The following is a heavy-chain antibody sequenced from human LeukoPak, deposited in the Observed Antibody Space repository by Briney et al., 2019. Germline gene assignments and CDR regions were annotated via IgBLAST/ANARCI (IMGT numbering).Heavy chain of an antibody. Sequence: GGSLRLSCAASGFTFDDYAMHWVRQAPGKGLEWVSGISWNSGSIGYADSVKGRFTISRDNAKNSLYLQMNSLRAEDTALYYCAKTSTSYCAGDCLPGYFDLWGRGTLVTVSS. CDR1: GFTFDDYA. CDR2: ISWNSGSI. D-gene: IGHD2-21*02. V-gene: IGHV3-9*01. J-gene: IGHJ2*01. CDR3: AKTSTSYCAGDCLPGYFDL.